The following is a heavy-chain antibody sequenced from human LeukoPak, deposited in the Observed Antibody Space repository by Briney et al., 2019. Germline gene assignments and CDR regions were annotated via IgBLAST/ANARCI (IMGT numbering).Heavy chain of an antibody. Sequence: SETLSLTCTVSGDSISGYYWSWIRQPPGKGLEWIGSISYSGSTNYNPSLKSRVTISVDTCKNQFSLKLTSVTAADTAVYYCARLNDCTNGVCFYHFDFWGQGTLVTVSS. CDR1: GDSISGYY. V-gene: IGHV4-59*01. CDR2: ISYSGST. CDR3: ARLNDCTNGVCFYHFDF. D-gene: IGHD2-8*01. J-gene: IGHJ4*02.